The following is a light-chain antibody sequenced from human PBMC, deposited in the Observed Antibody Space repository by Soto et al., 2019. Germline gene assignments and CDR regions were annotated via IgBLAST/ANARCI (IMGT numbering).Light chain of an antibody. J-gene: IGLJ1*01. Sequence: QSVLTQPPSASGSPGQSVTISCTGTRSDVGGYNYVSWYQQHPGKAPKLMIHEVNQRPSGVPDRFSGSKSGNTASLTVSGLQAEDEADYYCSSYAGSNHYVFGTGTKVTVL. CDR3: SSYAGSNHYV. CDR1: RSDVGGYNY. V-gene: IGLV2-8*01. CDR2: EVN.